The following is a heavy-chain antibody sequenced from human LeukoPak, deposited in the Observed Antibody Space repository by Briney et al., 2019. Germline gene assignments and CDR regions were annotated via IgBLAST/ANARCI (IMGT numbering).Heavy chain of an antibody. CDR2: ISSSGRTI. J-gene: IGHJ3*02. CDR3: ARGIAARASNDAFDI. V-gene: IGHV3-48*03. D-gene: IGHD6-6*01. CDR1: GFTFSSYE. Sequence: GGSLRLSCAASGFTFSSYEMNRVRQAPGKGLEWVSYISSSGRTIYYADSVKGRFTLSRDNAKNSLYLQMNSLRAEDTAVYYCARGIAARASNDAFDIWGQGTMVTVSS.